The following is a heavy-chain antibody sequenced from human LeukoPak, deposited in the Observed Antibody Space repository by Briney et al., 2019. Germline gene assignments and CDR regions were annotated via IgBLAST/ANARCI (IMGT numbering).Heavy chain of an antibody. CDR3: ASKGRLHSSYYYLDV. J-gene: IGHJ6*03. CDR2: IYYIGST. CDR1: GGSISSSY. D-gene: IGHD4-11*01. Sequence: PSETLSLTCTVSGGSISSSYWSWIRQAPGKGLEWIGWIYYIGSTNYNPSLKSRVTMSVDTSNSQFSLKLTSVTAADTAVYYCASKGRLHSSYYYLDVWGIGTTVTVSS. V-gene: IGHV4-59*01.